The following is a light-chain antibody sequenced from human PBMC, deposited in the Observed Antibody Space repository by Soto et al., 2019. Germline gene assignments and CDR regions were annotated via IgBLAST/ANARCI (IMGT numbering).Light chain of an antibody. CDR3: QQRSNWPPIT. Sequence: DIVFTQSPATLSLSPGERATLSCRASQSVKTFLVWYQQRPGQAPRLLIHDASHRAAGIPARFSGSGFGTDFTLTISSLEPEDAAVYYCQQRSNWPPITFGQGTRLEIK. J-gene: IGKJ5*01. CDR2: DAS. V-gene: IGKV3-11*01. CDR1: QSVKTF.